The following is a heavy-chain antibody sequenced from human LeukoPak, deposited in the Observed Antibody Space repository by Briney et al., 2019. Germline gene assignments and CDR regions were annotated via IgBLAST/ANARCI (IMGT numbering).Heavy chain of an antibody. J-gene: IGHJ4*02. D-gene: IGHD3-3*01. CDR2: ISGSGGST. CDR1: GFTFSSYA. CDR3: AKDRLRFLEWFAFDY. V-gene: IGHV3-23*01. Sequence: GSLRLSCAASGFTFSSYAMSWVRQAPGKGLEWVSAISGSGGSTYYADSVKGRFTISRDNSKNTLYLQMNSLRAEDTAVYYCAKDRLRFLEWFAFDYWGQGTLVTVSS.